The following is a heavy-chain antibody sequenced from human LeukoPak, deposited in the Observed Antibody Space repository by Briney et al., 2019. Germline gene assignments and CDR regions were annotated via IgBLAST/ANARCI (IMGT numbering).Heavy chain of an antibody. J-gene: IGHJ4*02. D-gene: IGHD6-19*01. CDR3: AKDARRYSGWYFFDH. V-gene: IGHV3-23*01. Sequence: PGASLRLSCAASGFAFSNQAMGWVRQAPGNGLEWVSVISDSGGTTYYADSVKGRFTISRDNSRNTLYLQMNSLRVDDTAVYYCAKDARRYSGWYFFDHWGQGTLVTVSS. CDR2: ISDSGGTT. CDR1: GFAFSNQA.